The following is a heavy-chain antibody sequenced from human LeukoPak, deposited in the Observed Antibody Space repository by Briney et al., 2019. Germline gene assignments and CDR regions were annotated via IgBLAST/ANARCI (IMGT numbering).Heavy chain of an antibody. CDR2: INAGNGNT. D-gene: IGHD3-10*01. CDR1: GYTFTSYA. Sequence: ASVKVSCKASGYTFTSYAMHWVRQAPGQRLEWMGWINAGNGNTKYSQKFQGRVTITRDTSASTAYMELSSLRSEDTAVYYCAMRRGFGESYLDYWGRETLFTVSS. V-gene: IGHV1-3*01. J-gene: IGHJ4*02. CDR3: AMRRGFGESYLDY.